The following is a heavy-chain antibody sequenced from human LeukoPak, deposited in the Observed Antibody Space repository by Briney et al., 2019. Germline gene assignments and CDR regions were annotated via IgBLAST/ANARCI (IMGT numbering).Heavy chain of an antibody. D-gene: IGHD2-15*01. CDR2: ISWDGGST. CDR3: AKALPDCSGGSCPAIVYDY. J-gene: IGHJ4*02. V-gene: IGHV3-43*01. Sequence: GGSLRLSCAASGFTFDDYTMHWVRQAPGKGLEWVSLISWDGGSTYYADSVKGRFTISRDNSKNSLYLQMNSLRTEDTALYYCAKALPDCSGGSCPAIVYDYWGQGTLVTVSS. CDR1: GFTFDDYT.